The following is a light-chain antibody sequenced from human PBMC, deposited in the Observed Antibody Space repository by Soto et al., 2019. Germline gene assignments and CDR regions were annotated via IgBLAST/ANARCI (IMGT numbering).Light chain of an antibody. CDR2: DAS. CDR1: QSISSW. CDR3: QPYNRYPYT. J-gene: IGKJ2*01. V-gene: IGKV1-5*01. Sequence: DIQMTQSPSTLSASVGDRVTITCRASQSISSWLAWYQQKPGKAPKLLIYDASSLESGVPSRFSGSGSGTECNITISRLQPDDFATYYCQPYNRYPYTFGHGTKLEIK.